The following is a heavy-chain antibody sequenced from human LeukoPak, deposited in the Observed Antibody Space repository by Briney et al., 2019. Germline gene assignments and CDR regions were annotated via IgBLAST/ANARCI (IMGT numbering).Heavy chain of an antibody. D-gene: IGHD1-26*01. J-gene: IGHJ4*02. V-gene: IGHV3-30*02. CDR1: GYTFSSHG. CDR3: VRWSGTYPLYYLDY. Sequence: GGSLRLSCATSGYTFSSHGLHWVRQAPGKGLECVASIRHDGGAKYYSESVKGRFTISKDNTKNRLFLYMNSLRPEDTAVYYCVRWSGTYPLYYLDYWGQGTLVTVSS. CDR2: IRHDGGAK.